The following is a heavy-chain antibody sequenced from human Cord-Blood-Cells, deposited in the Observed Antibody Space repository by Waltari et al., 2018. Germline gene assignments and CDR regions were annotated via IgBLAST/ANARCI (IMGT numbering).Heavy chain of an antibody. J-gene: IGHJ2*01. D-gene: IGHD1-26*01. Sequence: QVQLQESGPGLVKPSQTLSLTCTVSGGSISSGGSYWSWIRQHPGKGLEWIGYIYYSGSTYYNPSLKSRVTISVDTSKNQFSLKLSSVTAADTAVYYWARDRGVVGRRKDTYWYFDLWGRGTLVTVSS. CDR1: GGSISSGGSY. CDR2: IYYSGST. V-gene: IGHV4-31*03. CDR3: ARDRGVVGRRKDTYWYFDL.